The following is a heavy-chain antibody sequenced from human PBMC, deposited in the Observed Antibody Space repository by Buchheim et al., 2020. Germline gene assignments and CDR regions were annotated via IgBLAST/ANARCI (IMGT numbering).Heavy chain of an antibody. D-gene: IGHD3-22*01. CDR3: TKAHDTSGYYPFVY. CDR1: GFTFSSYA. J-gene: IGHJ4*02. V-gene: IGHV3-23*01. Sequence: EVQLLESGGGLVQPGGSLRLSCAASGFTFSSYAMSWVRQAPGKGLEWVSAILGSGSSTYYADSVNGRFIISRDNSKNTLFLQMNSLRVEDTAVYYCTKAHDTSGYYPFVYGGQGTL. CDR2: ILGSGSST.